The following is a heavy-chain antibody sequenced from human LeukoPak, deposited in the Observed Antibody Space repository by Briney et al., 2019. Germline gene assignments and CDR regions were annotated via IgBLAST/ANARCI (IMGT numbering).Heavy chain of an antibody. CDR3: AKDSRTPWFDP. CDR1: GFTLNSCS. D-gene: IGHD6-13*01. Sequence: GGCLRLSCAASGFTLNSCSMTWVRQAPGKGLEWVSVISGGGDTTYYADSVKGRFTISRDNSKNTLYLQMNSLRAEDTAVYYCAKDSRTPWFDPWGQGTLVTVSS. J-gene: IGHJ5*02. V-gene: IGHV3-23*01. CDR2: ISGGGDTT.